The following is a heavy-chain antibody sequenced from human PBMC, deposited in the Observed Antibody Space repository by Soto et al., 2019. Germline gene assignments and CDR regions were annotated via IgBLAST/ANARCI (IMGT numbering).Heavy chain of an antibody. CDR3: ARDFSSGWYESDY. CDR1: GFTFSSYA. CDR2: ISYDGSNK. D-gene: IGHD6-19*01. V-gene: IGHV3-30-3*01. J-gene: IGHJ4*02. Sequence: QVQLVESGGGVVQPGRSLRLSCAASGFTFSSYAMHWVRQAPGKGLEWVAVISYDGSNKYYADSVKGRFTISRDNSKNTLYLQMNSLRAEDTAVYYCARDFSSGWYESDYWGQGTLVTVSS.